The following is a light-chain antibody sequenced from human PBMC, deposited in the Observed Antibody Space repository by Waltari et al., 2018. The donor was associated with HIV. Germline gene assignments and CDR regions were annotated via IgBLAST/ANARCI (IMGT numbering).Light chain of an antibody. Sequence: QSVLTQSPSTSGTPGQRVTISCSGSSTNLESNYVPWFQHVPGTAPKLLIFRNTQRPSGVSDRFSGSVSGTSASLAISGLRSEDEADYYCAVWDDSLSAQLFGGGTKLTVL. CDR2: RNT. V-gene: IGLV1-47*01. CDR3: AVWDDSLSAQL. J-gene: IGLJ3*02. CDR1: STNLESNY.